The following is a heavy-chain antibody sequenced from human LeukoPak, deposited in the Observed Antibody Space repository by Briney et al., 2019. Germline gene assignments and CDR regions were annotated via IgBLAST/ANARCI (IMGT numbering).Heavy chain of an antibody. CDR1: SDSISIYY. CDR3: ARAGGSYYAFDI. J-gene: IGHJ3*02. D-gene: IGHD1-26*01. V-gene: IGHV4-59*12. Sequence: SETLSLTCSVSSDSISIYYWTWIRQPPGQGLEWIGYIDHTGSTNYNPSLNSRVTISRDTSKNHFSLKLSSVTAADTAVYYCARAGGSYYAFDIWGQGTMVTVSS. CDR2: IDHTGST.